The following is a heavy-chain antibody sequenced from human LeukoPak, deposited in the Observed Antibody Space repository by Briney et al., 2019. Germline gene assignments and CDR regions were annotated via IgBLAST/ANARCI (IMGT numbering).Heavy chain of an antibody. J-gene: IGHJ3*02. Sequence: GGSLRLSCVPSGITFSNSALSWVRQAPGKGLEWVSTITKSGDQTHYADSVRGLFTTSRDIFKNTLYLQMNSLRAEDTAVYHCVKSAGKDGYRDVFDIWGQGTVVTVSS. CDR3: VKSAGKDGYRDVFDI. CDR1: GITFSNSA. V-gene: IGHV3-23*01. CDR2: ITKSGDQT. D-gene: IGHD5-24*01.